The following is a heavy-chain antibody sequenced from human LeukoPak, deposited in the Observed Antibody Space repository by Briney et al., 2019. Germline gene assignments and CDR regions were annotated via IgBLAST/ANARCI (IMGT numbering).Heavy chain of an antibody. Sequence: ASVKVSCKAPGYTFTSYGISWVRQAPGQGLGWMGWISAYNGNTNYAQKLQGRVTMTTDTSTSTAYMELRSLRSDDTAVYYCARTYYDFWSGYYTEYFDYWGQGTLVTVSS. CDR3: ARTYYDFWSGYYTEYFDY. D-gene: IGHD3-3*01. CDR2: ISAYNGNT. J-gene: IGHJ4*02. V-gene: IGHV1-18*01. CDR1: GYTFTSYG.